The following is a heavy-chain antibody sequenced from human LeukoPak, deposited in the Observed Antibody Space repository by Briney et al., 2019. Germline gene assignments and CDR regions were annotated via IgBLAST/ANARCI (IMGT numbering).Heavy chain of an antibody. CDR1: GFTFSSYW. V-gene: IGHV3-74*01. Sequence: GGSLRLSCAASGFTFSSYWIHWVRQPPGKGLVWVSRINSDGSSTSYADSVKGRFTVSRDNAKNSLYLQMNSLRAEDTAVYYCAKSELRYFDWFRRRQTGITPGYWGQGTLVTVSS. CDR2: INSDGSST. CDR3: AKSELRYFDWFRRRQTGITPGY. D-gene: IGHD3-9*01. J-gene: IGHJ4*02.